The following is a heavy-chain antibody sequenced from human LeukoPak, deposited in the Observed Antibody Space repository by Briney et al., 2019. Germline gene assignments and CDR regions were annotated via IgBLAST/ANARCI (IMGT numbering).Heavy chain of an antibody. J-gene: IGHJ4*02. CDR1: GFTFSSYS. D-gene: IGHD3-3*01. CDR2: ISSSSSYI. Sequence: GSLRLSCAASGFTFSSYSMNWVRQAPGKGLEWVSSISSSSSYIYYADSVKGRFTISRDNAMNSLYLQMNSLRAEDTAVYYCAREYYYFWSGYYTFDYWGQGTLVTVSS. CDR3: AREYYYFWSGYYTFDY. V-gene: IGHV3-21*01.